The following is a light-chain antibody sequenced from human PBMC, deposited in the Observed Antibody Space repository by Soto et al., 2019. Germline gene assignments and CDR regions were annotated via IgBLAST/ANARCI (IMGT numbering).Light chain of an antibody. CDR3: QRYISAPVT. CDR1: QGISNY. CDR2: AAS. Sequence: DIQMTQSPSSLSASVGDRVTITCRATQGISNYLAWYQHKPGKVPKLLIYAASTLQSGVPSRFSGSGSGTDFTLTISSLQPEDVATYYCQRYISAPVTFGPGTNVHIK. V-gene: IGKV1-27*01. J-gene: IGKJ3*01.